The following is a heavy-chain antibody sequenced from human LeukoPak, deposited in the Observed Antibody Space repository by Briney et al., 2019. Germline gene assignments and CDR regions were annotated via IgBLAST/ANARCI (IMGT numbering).Heavy chain of an antibody. J-gene: IGHJ4*02. CDR3: TRDQTPYY. V-gene: IGHV3-49*04. Sequence: PGGSLRLSCAASGFTFSSYAMTWVRQAPGKGLEWVGFIASETYGGTAEYAASLKGRFTISRDDSKSIAYLQMNSLKTEDTAVYYCTRDQTPYYWGQGTLVTVSS. CDR2: IASETYGGTA. CDR1: GFTFSSYA.